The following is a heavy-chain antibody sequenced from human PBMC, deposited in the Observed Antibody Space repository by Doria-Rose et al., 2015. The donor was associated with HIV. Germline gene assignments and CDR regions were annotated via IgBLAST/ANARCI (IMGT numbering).Heavy chain of an antibody. CDR2: IFSDDER. D-gene: IGHD6-13*01. J-gene: IGHJ4*02. Sequence: QVTLKESGPVPVKPTETLTLTCTVSGVSLSSPGMGVSWIRQPPGKALEWLANIFSDDERSYKTSLKSRLTISRGTTKSQVVRTMTDMDPVDTATYYCARIKSSRWYHKYYFDFWGQGTLVIVSA. V-gene: IGHV2-26*01. CDR1: GVSLSSPGMG. CDR3: ARIKSSRWYHKYYFDF.